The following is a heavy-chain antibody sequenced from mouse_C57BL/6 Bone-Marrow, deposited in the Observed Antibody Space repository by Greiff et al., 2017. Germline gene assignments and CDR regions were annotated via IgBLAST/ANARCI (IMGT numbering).Heavy chain of an antibody. CDR1: GYSITSGYY. J-gene: IGHJ1*03. V-gene: IGHV3-6*01. Sequence: EVQLQESGPGLVKPSQSLSLTCSVTGYSITSGYYWNWIRQFPGNILEWMGYISYDGSNNYNPSLKNRISITRDTSKNQFFLKLNSVTTEDTATYYCARDRYNGSSYWYFDVWGTGTTVTVSS. CDR2: ISYDGSN. CDR3: ARDRYNGSSYWYFDV. D-gene: IGHD1-1*01.